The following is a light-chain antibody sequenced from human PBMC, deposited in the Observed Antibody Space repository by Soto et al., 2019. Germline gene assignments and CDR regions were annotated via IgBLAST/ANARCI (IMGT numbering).Light chain of an antibody. Sequence: QSALTQPASVSGSPGQSITISCTGTSSDVGGYNYVSWYQQHPGKAPKLIIYAVSNRPSGVSDRFSGSKSGNTACLTISGLQPEDEADYYCNSYPSSSTLDVVFGGGTKLTVL. J-gene: IGLJ2*01. CDR2: AVS. CDR3: NSYPSSSTLDVV. CDR1: SSDVGGYNY. V-gene: IGLV2-14*03.